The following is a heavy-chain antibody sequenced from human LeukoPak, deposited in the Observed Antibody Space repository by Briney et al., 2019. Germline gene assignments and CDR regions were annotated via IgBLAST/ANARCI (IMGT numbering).Heavy chain of an antibody. CDR2: MNPNSGNT. CDR1: GYTFTSYD. V-gene: IGHV1-8*01. CDR3: ARGGPTAMVTADFDY. D-gene: IGHD5-18*01. J-gene: IGHJ4*02. Sequence: ASVKVSCKASGYTFTSYDINWVRQATGQGLEWMGWMNPNSGNTGYAQKFQGRVTLTRNTSISTAYMELSSLRSEDTAVYYCARGGPTAMVTADFDYWGQGTLVTVSS.